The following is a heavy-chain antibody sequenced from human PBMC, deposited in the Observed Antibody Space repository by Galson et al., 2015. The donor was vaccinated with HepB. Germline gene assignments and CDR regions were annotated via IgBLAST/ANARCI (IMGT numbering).Heavy chain of an antibody. CDR2: MNPKSGNT. CDR1: GYTFTSYD. Sequence: SVKVSCKASGYTFTSYDINWVRQATGQGLEWMGWMNPKSGNTGSAQMFQGRVTMTRDTSVSTAYMELSSLRSEDTAVYYCARTSGDFDYWGQGTLVTVSS. J-gene: IGHJ4*02. D-gene: IGHD3-10*01. V-gene: IGHV1-8*01. CDR3: ARTSGDFDY.